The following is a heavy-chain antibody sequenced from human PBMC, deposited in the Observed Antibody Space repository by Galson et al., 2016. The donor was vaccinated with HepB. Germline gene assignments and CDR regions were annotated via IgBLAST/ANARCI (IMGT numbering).Heavy chain of an antibody. Sequence: SLRLSCAASGFTFRDDYMTWIRQAPGKGLESISYISSSGSNTFYADSVKGRFTISRDNSKNSLYLQMNSLRAEDTAVYYCARVKVFGVDVYGLDVWGQGTTVTVSS. D-gene: IGHD3-3*01. CDR3: ARVKVFGVDVYGLDV. CDR1: GFTFRDDY. CDR2: ISSSGSNT. V-gene: IGHV3-11*01. J-gene: IGHJ6*02.